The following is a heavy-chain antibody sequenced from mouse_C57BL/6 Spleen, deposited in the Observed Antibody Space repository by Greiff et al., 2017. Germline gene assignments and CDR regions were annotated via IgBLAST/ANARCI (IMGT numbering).Heavy chain of an antibody. J-gene: IGHJ2*01. D-gene: IGHD2-5*01. CDR3: ARRSNCDYFYY. CDR2: INPNNGGT. CDR1: GYTFTDYN. V-gene: IGHV1-22*01. Sequence: VQLQQSGPELVKPGASVTMSCKASGYTFTDYNMHWVQQSHGKSLEWIGYINPNNGGTSYHQKFKGKATLTVNNSSSTAYMELRSLTSEDAAVYYCARRSNCDYFYYWGQGTTRTVSS.